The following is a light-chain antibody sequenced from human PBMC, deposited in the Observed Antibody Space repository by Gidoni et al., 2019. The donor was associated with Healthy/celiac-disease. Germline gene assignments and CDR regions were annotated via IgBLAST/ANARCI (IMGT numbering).Light chain of an antibody. Sequence: DIQLTQSPSSLSASVGDRVTITCRASQSISSYLNWYQQKPGKAPKLLIYAASSLQSGVPSRFSGSGSSTDFTLPISSLQPEDFATYYCQQRYSTPLYTFGQGTKLEIK. V-gene: IGKV1-39*01. CDR3: QQRYSTPLYT. J-gene: IGKJ2*01. CDR1: QSISSY. CDR2: AAS.